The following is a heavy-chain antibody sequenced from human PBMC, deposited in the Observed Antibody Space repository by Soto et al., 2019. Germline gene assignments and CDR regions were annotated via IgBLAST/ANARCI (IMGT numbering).Heavy chain of an antibody. CDR2: INRGASGT. CDR1: GFIFSAYW. CDR3: ATVDAAEIQTAAY. V-gene: IGHV3-7*01. D-gene: IGHD6-25*01. Sequence: EVQLVESGGDLVQPGGSLRLSCAGSGFIFSAYWMSWVRHAPGKGLEWVAMINRGASGTHYGDSVKGRFTISRDNAKNSLYLQMKSLRVEDTAVYYGATVDAAEIQTAAYWGQGTLVTVSS. J-gene: IGHJ4*02.